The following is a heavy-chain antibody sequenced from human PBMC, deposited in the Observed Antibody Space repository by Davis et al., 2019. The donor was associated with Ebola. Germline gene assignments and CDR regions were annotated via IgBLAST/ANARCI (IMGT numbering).Heavy chain of an antibody. CDR3: ARGYSPKCRGGDCVNDF. V-gene: IGHV1-8*01. D-gene: IGHD2-21*02. Sequence: ASVKVSCKASGYIFSTYDINWVRQASGQGLKWMGWVNPYSGHTGYVEKFKGRVTMTGDPSISTAYMELSSLTIDDTAVYYCARGYSPKCRGGDCVNDFWGQGTLVTVST. J-gene: IGHJ4*02. CDR1: GYIFSTYD. CDR2: VNPYSGHT.